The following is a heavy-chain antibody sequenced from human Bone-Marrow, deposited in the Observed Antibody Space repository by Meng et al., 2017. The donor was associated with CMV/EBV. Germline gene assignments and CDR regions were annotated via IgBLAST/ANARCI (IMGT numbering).Heavy chain of an antibody. CDR3: ARHALGIVTLGWFDP. CDR1: GFTFSTYW. J-gene: IGHJ5*02. V-gene: IGHV3-7*01. CDR2: IKEDGSEE. D-gene: IGHD3-22*01. Sequence: GGSLRLSCSASGFTFSTYWMNWVRQAPGKGLEWVASIKEDGSEEYSVDSVKGRFTISRDNAKNSVFLQMNSLRAEDTAIYYCARHALGIVTLGWFDPWGQGTLVTVSS.